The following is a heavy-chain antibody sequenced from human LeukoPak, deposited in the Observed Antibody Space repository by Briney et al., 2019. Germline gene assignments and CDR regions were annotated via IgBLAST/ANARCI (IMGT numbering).Heavy chain of an antibody. V-gene: IGHV3-7*01. D-gene: IGHD3-22*01. CDR3: ARYISHKIDSHGYLDY. CDR2: IKQDGSEK. CDR1: GFTFSSYW. Sequence: GGSLRLSCAASGFTFSSYWMSWVRQAPGKGLEWVANIKQDGSEKYYVDSVKGRFTISRDNAKNSLYLQMNSLTAEDTAVYYCARYISHKIDSHGYLDYWGQGTLVTVSS. J-gene: IGHJ4*02.